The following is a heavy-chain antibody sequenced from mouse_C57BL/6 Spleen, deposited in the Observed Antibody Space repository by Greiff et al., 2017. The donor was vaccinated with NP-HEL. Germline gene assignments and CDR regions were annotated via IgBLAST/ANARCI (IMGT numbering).Heavy chain of an antibody. V-gene: IGHV1-62-2*01. D-gene: IGHD1-1*01. J-gene: IGHJ2*01. CDR1: GYTFTEYT. CDR3: ARHEGDYYGSSFFDY. Sequence: VQVVESGAELVKPGASVKLSCKASGYTFTEYTIHWVKQRSGQGLEWIGWFYPGSGSIKYNEKFKDKATLTADKSSSTVYMELSRLTSEDSAVYFCARHEGDYYGSSFFDYWGQDTTLTVSS. CDR2: FYPGSGSI.